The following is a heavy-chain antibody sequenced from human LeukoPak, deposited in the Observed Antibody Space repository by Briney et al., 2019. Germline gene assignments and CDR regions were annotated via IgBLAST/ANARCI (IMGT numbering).Heavy chain of an antibody. D-gene: IGHD2-21*02. CDR3: AGMPRLGDAKFFDY. CDR2: IIPLFGTA. CDR1: GGTFSSHA. Sequence: GASVKVSCKASGGTFSSHAITWVRQAPGQGLEWMGGIIPLFGTANYAQKFQGRVTITADEYTSTAYMELSSLRSDDTAVYFCAGMPRLGDAKFFDYWGQGTLVTVSS. V-gene: IGHV1-69*01. J-gene: IGHJ4*02.